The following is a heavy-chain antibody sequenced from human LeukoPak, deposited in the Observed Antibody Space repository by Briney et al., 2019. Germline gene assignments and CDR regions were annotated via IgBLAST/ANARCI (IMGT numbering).Heavy chain of an antibody. Sequence: GGSLRLSCAAYGFTFGNAWMSWVRQAPGKGREWVGRIKRKTDGGTTDYAAPVKGKFTISRDDSKNTLYLQMNSLKTEDTAVYYCTTETRFCFRFRTYYYYMDVWGKGTTVTVSS. D-gene: IGHD3-16*02. CDR1: GFTFGNAW. V-gene: IGHV3-15*01. CDR3: TTETRFCFRFRTYYYYMDV. J-gene: IGHJ6*03. CDR2: IKRKTDGGTT.